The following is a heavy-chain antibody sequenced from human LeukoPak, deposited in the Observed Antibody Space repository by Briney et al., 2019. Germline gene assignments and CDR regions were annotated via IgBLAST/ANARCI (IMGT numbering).Heavy chain of an antibody. CDR1: GYTFTSYY. CDR3: ARGGYGDYGTFDY. Sequence: GASVKVSCKASGYTFTSYYMHWVRQAPGQGLEWMGIINPSGGSTSYAQKFQGRVTMTRDTSISTAYMELSRLRSDDTAVYYCARGGYGDYGTFDYWGQGTLVTVSS. D-gene: IGHD4-17*01. V-gene: IGHV1-46*01. J-gene: IGHJ4*02. CDR2: INPSGGST.